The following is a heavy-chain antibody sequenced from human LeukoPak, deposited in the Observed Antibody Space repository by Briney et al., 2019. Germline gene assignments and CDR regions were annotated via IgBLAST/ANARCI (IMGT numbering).Heavy chain of an antibody. Sequence: ASVKVSCKASGYTFSSYYMHWVRQAPGQRLEWMGWINAGNGNTKYSQEFQGRVTITRDTSASTAYMELSSLRSEDMAVYYCARGPNSSGYYYNFDYWGQGTLVTVSS. D-gene: IGHD3-22*01. CDR1: GYTFSSYY. CDR3: ARGPNSSGYYYNFDY. V-gene: IGHV1-3*03. J-gene: IGHJ4*02. CDR2: INAGNGNT.